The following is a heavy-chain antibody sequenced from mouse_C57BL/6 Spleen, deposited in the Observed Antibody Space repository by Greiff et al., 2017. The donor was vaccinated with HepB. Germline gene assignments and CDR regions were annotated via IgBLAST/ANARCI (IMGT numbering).Heavy chain of an antibody. CDR2: INPNNGGT. V-gene: IGHV1-26*01. CDR3: ARDYYGSRFDY. J-gene: IGHJ2*01. Sequence: EVQLQQSGPELVKPGASVKISCKASGYTFTDYYMNWVKQSHGKSLEWIGDINPNNGGTSYNQKFKGKATLTVDKSSSTAYMELRSLTSEDSAVYYCARDYYGSRFDYWGQGTTLTVSS. D-gene: IGHD1-1*01. CDR1: GYTFTDYY.